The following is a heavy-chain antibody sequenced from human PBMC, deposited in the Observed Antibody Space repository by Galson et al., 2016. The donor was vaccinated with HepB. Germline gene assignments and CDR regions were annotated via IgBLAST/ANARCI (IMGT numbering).Heavy chain of an antibody. CDR3: ARIRGGKYYHYYMDV. CDR2: MYYSGST. D-gene: IGHD3-10*01. CDR1: GGSISTYY. J-gene: IGHJ6*03. V-gene: IGHV4-59*01. Sequence: SETLSLTCTVSGGSISTYYWSWIRQPPGKGLEWIGYMYYSGSTNYNFSLESRVTMSVDTSKNQFSVKLSSVTAADTAVYYCARIRGGKYYHYYMDVWGKGTTVTVSS.